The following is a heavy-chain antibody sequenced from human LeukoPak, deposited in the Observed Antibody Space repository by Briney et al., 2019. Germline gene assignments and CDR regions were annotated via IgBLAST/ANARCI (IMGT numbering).Heavy chain of an antibody. V-gene: IGHV4-31*03. D-gene: IGHD3-22*01. Sequence: SQTLSLTCTVSGGSISSGGYYWSWIRQHPGKGLEWIGYIYYSGSTYYNPSLESRVTISVDTSKNQFSLKLSSVTAADTAVYYCARDSRITMTSGASYFDYWGQGTLVTVSS. CDR1: GGSISSGGYY. CDR2: IYYSGST. CDR3: ARDSRITMTSGASYFDY. J-gene: IGHJ4*02.